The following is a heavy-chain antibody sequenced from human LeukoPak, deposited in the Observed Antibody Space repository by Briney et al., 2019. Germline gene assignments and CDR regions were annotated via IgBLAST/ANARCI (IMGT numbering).Heavy chain of an antibody. CDR3: AREDTAMVEDY. V-gene: IGHV3-21*01. CDR1: GFTFSSYS. J-gene: IGHJ4*02. CDR2: ISSSSSYI. D-gene: IGHD5-18*01. Sequence: GGSLRLSCAASGFTFSSYSMNWVRQAPGEGLEWVSSISSSSSYIYYADSVKGRFTISRDNAKNSLYLQMNSLRAEDTAVYYCAREDTAMVEDYWGQGTLVTVSS.